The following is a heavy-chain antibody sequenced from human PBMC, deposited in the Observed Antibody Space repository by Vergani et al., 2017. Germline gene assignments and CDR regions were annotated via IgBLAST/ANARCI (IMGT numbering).Heavy chain of an antibody. Sequence: VQLVESGGGVVQPGRSLRLSCAASGFTFSSYAMHWVRQAPGKGLEWVSAISGSGGSTYYADSVKGRFTISRDNSKNTLYLQMNSLRAEDTAVYYCAKGPYYDFWSGYSTRPDFDYWGQGTLVTVSS. V-gene: IGHV3-23*04. D-gene: IGHD3-3*01. CDR1: GFTFSSYA. CDR2: ISGSGGST. J-gene: IGHJ4*02. CDR3: AKGPYYDFWSGYSTRPDFDY.